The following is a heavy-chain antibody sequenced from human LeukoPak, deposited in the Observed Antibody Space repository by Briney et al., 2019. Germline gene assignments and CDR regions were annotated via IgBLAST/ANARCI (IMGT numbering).Heavy chain of an antibody. J-gene: IGHJ4*02. CDR3: ALMALSGGKGIDY. CDR1: GYTFTSYD. D-gene: IGHD5-24*01. V-gene: IGHV1-8*01. Sequence: ASVKVSCKASGYTFTSYDINWVRQATGQGLEWMGWMNPNSGNTGYAQKFQGRVTMTRNTSISTAYMELSSLRSEDAAVYYCALMALSGGKGIDYWGQGTLVTVSS. CDR2: MNPNSGNT.